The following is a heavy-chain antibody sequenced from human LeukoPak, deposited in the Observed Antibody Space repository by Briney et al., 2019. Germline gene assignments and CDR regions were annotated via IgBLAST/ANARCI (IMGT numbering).Heavy chain of an antibody. Sequence: AGGSLRLSCVFSGFTFSNYWMKWVRQAPGKGLEWVAVIWNDGSNEYYVDSVKGRFTISRDNSKNTLYLQMNSLRAEDTAVYYCAREVVVRGVKHYGMDVWGPGTTVTVSS. D-gene: IGHD3-10*01. CDR2: IWNDGSNE. CDR3: AREVVVRGVKHYGMDV. CDR1: GFTFSNYW. V-gene: IGHV3-33*08. J-gene: IGHJ6*02.